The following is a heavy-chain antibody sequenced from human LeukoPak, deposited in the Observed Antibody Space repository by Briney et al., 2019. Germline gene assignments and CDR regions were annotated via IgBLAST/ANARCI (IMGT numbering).Heavy chain of an antibody. D-gene: IGHD3-9*01. Sequence: GRSLRLSCAASGFTFSSYAMHWVREAPGKGLEYVSAISSNGGSTYYANSVKGRFTISRDNSKNTLYLQMGSLRAEDMAVYYCARSQSLRYFDLIAYWGQGTLVTVSS. J-gene: IGHJ4*02. V-gene: IGHV3-64*01. CDR2: ISSNGGST. CDR3: ARSQSLRYFDLIAY. CDR1: GFTFSSYA.